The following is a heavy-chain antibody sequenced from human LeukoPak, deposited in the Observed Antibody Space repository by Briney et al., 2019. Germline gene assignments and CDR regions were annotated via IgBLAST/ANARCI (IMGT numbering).Heavy chain of an antibody. CDR2: IIPILGIA. CDR1: GGTFSSYA. CDR3: ARVRGDYDILTGYYSYYYYGMDV. Sequence: ASVKVSCKASGGTFSSYAISWVRQAPGQGLEWMGRIIPILGIANYAQKFQGRVTITADKSTSTAYMELSSLRSEDTAVYYCARVRGDYDILTGYYSYYYYGMDVWGQGTTVTVSS. D-gene: IGHD3-9*01. V-gene: IGHV1-69*04. J-gene: IGHJ6*02.